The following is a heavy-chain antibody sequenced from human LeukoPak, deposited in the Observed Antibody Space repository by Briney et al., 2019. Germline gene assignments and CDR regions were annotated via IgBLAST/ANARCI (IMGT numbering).Heavy chain of an antibody. CDR2: IIPILGIA. J-gene: IGHJ4*02. CDR3: GREERRDILGGYSYGLFGY. CDR1: GGTFSSYA. Sequence: SVKVSCKASGGTFSSYAISWVRQAPGQRLEWMGRIIPILGIAKYAQKFQGRVTITAHKSTSTAYMGLSSRRSEGTAVYYCGREERRDILGGYSYGLFGYWGQGTLVTVSS. V-gene: IGHV1-69*04. D-gene: IGHD5-18*01.